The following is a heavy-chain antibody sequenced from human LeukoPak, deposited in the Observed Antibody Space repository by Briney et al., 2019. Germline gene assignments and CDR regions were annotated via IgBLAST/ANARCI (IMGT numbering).Heavy chain of an antibody. CDR3: ASVRTTVLY. CDR2: INHSGST. V-gene: IGHV4-34*01. Sequence: SETLSLTCAVYGGSFSGYYWSWIRQPPGKGLEWIGEINHSGSTNYNPSLKSRVTISVDTSKNQLSLKLSSVTAADTAVYYCASVRTTVLYWGQGTLVTVSS. CDR1: GGSFSGYY. J-gene: IGHJ4*02. D-gene: IGHD4-17*01.